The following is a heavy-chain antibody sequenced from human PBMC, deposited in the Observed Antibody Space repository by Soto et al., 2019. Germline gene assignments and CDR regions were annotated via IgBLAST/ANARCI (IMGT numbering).Heavy chain of an antibody. V-gene: IGHV5-51*01. CDR2: IYPGDSDT. D-gene: IGHD6-6*01. Sequence: GESLKISCKGSGYSFTSYWIGWVRQMPGKGLEWMGIIYPGDSDTRYSPSFQGQVTISADKSISTAYLQWSSLKASDTAMYYCARNILPWYSSSLAFDIWGQGTMVTVSS. CDR1: GYSFTSYW. CDR3: ARNILPWYSSSLAFDI. J-gene: IGHJ3*02.